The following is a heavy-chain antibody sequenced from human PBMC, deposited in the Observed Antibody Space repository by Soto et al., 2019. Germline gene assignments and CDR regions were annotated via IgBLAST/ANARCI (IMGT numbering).Heavy chain of an antibody. V-gene: IGHV3-23*01. Sequence: EVQLLESGVGMVEPRGSLKLSCAASGFSFGTYVMNWVRQAPGKGLEWVSGISGSGGRVYSADSVKGRFTISRDNSRNTLYLQMNSLRAEDTAIYYCAMTRLYDTGTNDYHRDALDIWGQGTQVIVSS. CDR1: GFSFGTYV. D-gene: IGHD3-22*01. J-gene: IGHJ3*02. CDR2: ISGSGGRV. CDR3: AMTRLYDTGTNDYHRDALDI.